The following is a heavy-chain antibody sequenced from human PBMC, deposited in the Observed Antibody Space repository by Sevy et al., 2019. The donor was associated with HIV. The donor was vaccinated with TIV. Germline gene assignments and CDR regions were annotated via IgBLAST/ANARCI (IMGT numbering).Heavy chain of an antibody. CDR3: ARSGSYQGVEYFQH. V-gene: IGHV1-18*01. Sequence: ASVKVSCKASGYTFTSYGISWVRQAPGQGLEWMGWISAYNGNTNYAQKLQDRVTMTTDTSTSTAYMELRSLRSDDTAVYYCARSGSYQGVEYFQHWGQGTLVTVSS. J-gene: IGHJ1*01. CDR1: GYTFTSYG. CDR2: ISAYNGNT. D-gene: IGHD1-26*01.